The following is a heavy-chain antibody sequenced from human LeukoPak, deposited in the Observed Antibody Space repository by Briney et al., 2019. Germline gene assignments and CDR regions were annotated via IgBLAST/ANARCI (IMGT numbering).Heavy chain of an antibody. D-gene: IGHD6-19*01. V-gene: IGHV5-51*01. Sequence: GESLKISCKGSGFSFTSYWIGWFRQMPEKGLECMGFIYTVDSDTKYNPAFQRQITISVDNSINTAYLQWSSLKASDAAIYYCARGGSGWYFDYWGQGSLVTVSS. J-gene: IGHJ4*02. CDR1: GFSFTSYW. CDR2: IYTVDSDT. CDR3: ARGGSGWYFDY.